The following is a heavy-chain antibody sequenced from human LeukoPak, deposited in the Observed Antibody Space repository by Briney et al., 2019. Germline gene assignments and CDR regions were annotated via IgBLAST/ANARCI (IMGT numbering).Heavy chain of an antibody. CDR1: GGFVSSGSYY. V-gene: IGHV4-61*01. D-gene: IGHD3-10*01. Sequence: SETLSLTCTVSGGFVSSGSYYWSWIRQPPGQGLEWIGYVYSSGITNCNPSLKSRVTISVDASRNQFSLKMRSMTAADTAVYYCAREGDFITMVRGAYFDPWGQGTLVTVSS. CDR3: AREGDFITMVRGAYFDP. J-gene: IGHJ5*02. CDR2: VYSSGIT.